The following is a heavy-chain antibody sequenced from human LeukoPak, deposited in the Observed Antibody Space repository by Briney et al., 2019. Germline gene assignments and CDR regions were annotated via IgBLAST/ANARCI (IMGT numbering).Heavy chain of an antibody. V-gene: IGHV4-34*01. D-gene: IGHD3-22*01. CDR1: GGSFSGYY. CDR2: INHSGST. CDR3: ARKRYYYDSSCSYDAFDI. Sequence: PSETLSLTCAVYGGSFSGYYWSWIRQPPGKGLEWIGEINHSGSTNYNPSLKSRVTISVDTSKNQFSLKLSSVTAADTAVYYCARKRYYYDSSCSYDAFDIWGQGTMVTVSS. J-gene: IGHJ3*02.